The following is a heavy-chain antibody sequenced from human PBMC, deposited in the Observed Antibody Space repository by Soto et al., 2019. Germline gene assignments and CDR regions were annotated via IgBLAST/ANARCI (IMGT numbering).Heavy chain of an antibody. D-gene: IGHD3-3*01. Sequence: SETLSLTCTVSGGSISSGGYYWSWIRQHPGKGLEWIGYIYYSGSTYYNPSLKSRVTISVDTSKNQFSLKLSSVTAADTAVYYCARGHYDFWSEKKKGNWLDPWGQGTLVTVSS. J-gene: IGHJ5*02. CDR3: ARGHYDFWSEKKKGNWLDP. V-gene: IGHV4-31*03. CDR2: IYYSGST. CDR1: GGSISSGGYY.